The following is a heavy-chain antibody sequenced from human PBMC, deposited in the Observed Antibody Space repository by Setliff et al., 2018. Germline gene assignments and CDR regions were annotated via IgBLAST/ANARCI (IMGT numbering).Heavy chain of an antibody. D-gene: IGHD1-1*01. J-gene: IGHJ4*02. CDR3: ARDRGSNNSPEDFDY. V-gene: IGHV4-61*10. CDR2: INRRGST. CDR1: GGSVNSGYDN. Sequence: SETLSLTCTVSGGSVNSGYDNWNWLRQPAGKGLEWIGHINRRGSTNFSPSLKSRVTMSIDTSKNQFFLKVRSVTAADTAVYYCARDRGSNNSPEDFDYWGLGTLVTVSS.